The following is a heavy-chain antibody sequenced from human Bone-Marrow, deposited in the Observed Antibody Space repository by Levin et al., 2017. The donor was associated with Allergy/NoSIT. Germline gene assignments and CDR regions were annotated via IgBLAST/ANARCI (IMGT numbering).Heavy chain of an antibody. CDR2: IYSVGTT. D-gene: IGHD1-20*01. CDR1: GFTVSNNY. J-gene: IGHJ4*02. Sequence: GESLKISCAASGFTVSNNYMSWVRQPPGKGLEWVSLIYSVGTTHYADSVRGRFTISRDHSENTLYLQMNNARADDTAVYYCARNPGAINWSWGQGTLVTVSS. V-gene: IGHV3-53*01. CDR3: ARNPGAINWS.